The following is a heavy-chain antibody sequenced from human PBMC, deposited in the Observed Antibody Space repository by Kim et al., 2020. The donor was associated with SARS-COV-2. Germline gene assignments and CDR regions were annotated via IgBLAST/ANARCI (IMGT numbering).Heavy chain of an antibody. J-gene: IGHJ3*02. CDR2: ISYDGSNK. D-gene: IGHD2-15*01. Sequence: GGSLRLSCAASGFTFSSYGMHWVRQAPGKGLEWVAVISYDGSNKYYADSVKGRFTISRDNSKNTLYLQMNSLRAEDTAVYYCAKDLLILYYGGNPRESAFDIWGQGTMVTVSS. V-gene: IGHV3-30*18. CDR3: AKDLLILYYGGNPRESAFDI. CDR1: GFTFSSYG.